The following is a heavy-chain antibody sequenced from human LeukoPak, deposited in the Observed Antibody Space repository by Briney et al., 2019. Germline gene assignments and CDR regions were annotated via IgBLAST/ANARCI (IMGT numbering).Heavy chain of an antibody. D-gene: IGHD6-19*01. CDR3: ARGGIQVSGIDEFDY. CDR2: IGIRGDK. J-gene: IGHJ4*02. Sequence: GGSLRLSCAASGFTFIDYDMHWVRQVIGKGLEWVSSIGIRGDKHDSGSMKGRFTISRENAESSLYLQMNSLRAEDTAVYYCARGGIQVSGIDEFDYWGQGTLVTVSS. V-gene: IGHV3-13*01. CDR1: GFTFIDYD.